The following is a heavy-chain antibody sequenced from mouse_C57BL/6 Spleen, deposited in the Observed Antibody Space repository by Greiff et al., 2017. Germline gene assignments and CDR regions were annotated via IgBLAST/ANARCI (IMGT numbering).Heavy chain of an antibody. CDR2: IYPGSGNT. Sequence: QVQLQQSGAELARPGASVKLSCKASGYTFTSYGISWVKQRTGQGLEWIGEIYPGSGNTYYNEKFKGKATLTADKSSSTAYLELRSLTSEDSAVYFCARIHNYDFDYWGQGTTLTVSS. CDR3: ARIHNYDFDY. D-gene: IGHD2-4*01. V-gene: IGHV1-81*01. J-gene: IGHJ2*01. CDR1: GYTFTSYG.